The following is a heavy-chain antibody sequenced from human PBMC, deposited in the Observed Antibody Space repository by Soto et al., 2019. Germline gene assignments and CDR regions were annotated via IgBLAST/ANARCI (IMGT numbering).Heavy chain of an antibody. Sequence: SETLSLTCIVSGDSISSGSYYWGWIRQPPGKGLEWIGCIYYSGSTNYNPSLKSRVTISLDTSKNQFSLRLSSVTAADTAVYYCARNRVSTLYSCHDYWGQGTLVTVSS. J-gene: IGHJ4*02. CDR1: GDSISSGSYY. CDR3: ARNRVSTLYSCHDY. D-gene: IGHD2-15*01. V-gene: IGHV4-61*01. CDR2: IYYSGST.